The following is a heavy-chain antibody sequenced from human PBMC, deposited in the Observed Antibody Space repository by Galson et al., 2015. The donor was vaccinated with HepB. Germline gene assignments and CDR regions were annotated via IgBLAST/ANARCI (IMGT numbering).Heavy chain of an antibody. CDR3: ARDRDYGDDYVGPGDAFDS. J-gene: IGHJ3*02. Sequence: SLRLSCAASGFTFSSYSMNWVRQAPGKGLEWVSYISSSSSYIYYADSVKGRFTISRDNAKNSLYLQMNSPRAEDTAVYYCARDRDYGDDYVGPGDAFDSWGQGTMVLVSS. D-gene: IGHD4-17*01. V-gene: IGHV3-21*01. CDR1: GFTFSSYS. CDR2: ISSSSSYI.